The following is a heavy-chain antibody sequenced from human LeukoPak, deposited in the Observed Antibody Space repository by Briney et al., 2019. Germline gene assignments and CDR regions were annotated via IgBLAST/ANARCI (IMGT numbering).Heavy chain of an antibody. Sequence: SSETLSLTCTVSGGSITSSSYNWGWIRQPPGKGLEWIGIVYYSGSTYYNPSLKSRVTISVDTSKNQFSLKLSSVTAADAAVYFCARSALYCGGDCYYHYYYYMDVWGKGTTVTVSS. J-gene: IGHJ6*03. CDR1: GGSITSSSYN. CDR2: VYYSGST. CDR3: ARSALYCGGDCYYHYYYYMDV. D-gene: IGHD2-21*02. V-gene: IGHV4-39*07.